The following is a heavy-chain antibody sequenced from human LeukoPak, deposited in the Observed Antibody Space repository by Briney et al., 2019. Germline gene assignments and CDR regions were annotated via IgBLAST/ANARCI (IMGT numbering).Heavy chain of an antibody. CDR1: GGSISSYY. J-gene: IGHJ3*02. D-gene: IGHD6-13*01. CDR3: ARDFSSSWDPDAFDI. Sequence: KSSETLSLTCTVSGGSISSYYWSWIRQPAGKGLEWIGRIYTGGGTNYNPSLKSRVTMSVDTSKNQFSLKLSSVTAADTAVYYCARDFSSSWDPDAFDIWGQGTMVTVSS. CDR2: IYTGGGT. V-gene: IGHV4-4*07.